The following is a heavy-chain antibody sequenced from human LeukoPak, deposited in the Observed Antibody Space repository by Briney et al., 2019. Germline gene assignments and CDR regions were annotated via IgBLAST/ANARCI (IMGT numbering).Heavy chain of an antibody. CDR2: IYYRGST. V-gene: IGHV4-39*07. CDR1: GGSISSTSYY. CDR3: ARVMIDDAFDM. J-gene: IGHJ3*02. Sequence: SETLSLTCTVSGGSISSTSYYWGWIRQPPGKGLEWIGSIYYRGSTYYNPSLKSRVSISIDRSKNLLSLKLSSVTAGDTAMYYCARVMIDDAFDMWGQGTMVTVSS. D-gene: IGHD3-22*01.